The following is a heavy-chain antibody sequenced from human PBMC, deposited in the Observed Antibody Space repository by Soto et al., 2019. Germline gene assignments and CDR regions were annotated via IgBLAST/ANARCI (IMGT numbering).Heavy chain of an antibody. CDR1: GGTFSSYA. CDR2: IIPIFGTA. Sequence: QVQLVQSGAEVKKPGSSVKVSCKASGGTFSSYAISWVRQAPGQGLEWMGGIIPIFGTANYAQKFQGRVTITADESTSTAYMELSSLRSEETAVYYCARDGFGDCSSTSCYPSGYYYGMDVWGQGTTVTVSS. V-gene: IGHV1-69*01. J-gene: IGHJ6*02. CDR3: ARDGFGDCSSTSCYPSGYYYGMDV. D-gene: IGHD2-2*01.